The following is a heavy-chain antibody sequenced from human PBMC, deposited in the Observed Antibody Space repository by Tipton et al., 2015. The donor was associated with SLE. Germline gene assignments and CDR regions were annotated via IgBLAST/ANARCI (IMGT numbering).Heavy chain of an antibody. Sequence: GSLRLSCAASGFTFINYWMTWVRQAPGKGLEWVANINQDGSVKYSLDSVKGRFTTSRDNAKKSLYLQLNSLRDEDTAVYYCVRAIAAAASYWGQGTLVSVSS. CDR2: INQDGSVK. J-gene: IGHJ4*02. V-gene: IGHV3-7*04. CDR3: VRAIAAAASY. CDR1: GFTFINYW. D-gene: IGHD6-13*01.